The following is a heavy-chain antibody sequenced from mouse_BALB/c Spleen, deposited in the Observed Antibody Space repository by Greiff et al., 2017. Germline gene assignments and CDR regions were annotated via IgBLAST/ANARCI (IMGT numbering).Heavy chain of an antibody. V-gene: IGHV1S137*01. D-gene: IGHD2-4*01. CDR3: ARGLRRGTWFAY. CDR1: GYTFTAYA. J-gene: IGHJ3*01. CDR2: ISTYYGDA. Sequence: QVQLQQSGAELVRPGVSVKISCKGSGYTFTAYAMHWVKQSHAKSLEWIGVISTYYGDASYNQKFKGKATMTVDKSSSTAYMELARLTSEDSAIYYCARGLRRGTWFAYWGQGTLVTVSA.